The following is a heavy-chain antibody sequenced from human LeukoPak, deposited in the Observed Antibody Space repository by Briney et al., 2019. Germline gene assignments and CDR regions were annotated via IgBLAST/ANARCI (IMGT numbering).Heavy chain of an antibody. V-gene: IGHV3-74*01. CDR1: GFTFSSYG. CDR2: IKSDGSNT. D-gene: IGHD3-10*01. J-gene: IGHJ5*02. CDR3: AREYGFGAGSYYP. Sequence: GGSLRLSCAASGFTFSSYGMYWVRQAPGKGLVWVSRIKSDGSNTGYADSVKGRFTISRDNAKNTLYLQMNSLRAEDTAVYYCAREYGFGAGSYYPWGQGTLVTVSS.